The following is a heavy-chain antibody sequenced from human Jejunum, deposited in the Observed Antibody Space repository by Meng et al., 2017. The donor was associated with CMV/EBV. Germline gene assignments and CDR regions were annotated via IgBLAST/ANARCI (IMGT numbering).Heavy chain of an antibody. CDR3: ARGNYGFDY. V-gene: IGHV3-48*04. CDR2: ITGSGDII. CDR1: GFSFDSHI. Sequence: EVQLLEYGGRVVQPGGFLRLSCETSGFSFDSHIISWVRQAPGKGLEWVSYITGSGDIIYYADSVKGRFTSSRDNAKSSLYLEINSLRAEDTAVYYCARGNYGFDYWGQGTLVTVSS. J-gene: IGHJ4*02. D-gene: IGHD4-17*01.